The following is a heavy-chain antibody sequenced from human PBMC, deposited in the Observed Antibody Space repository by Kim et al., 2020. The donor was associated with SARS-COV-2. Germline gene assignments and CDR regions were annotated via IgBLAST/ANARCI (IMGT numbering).Heavy chain of an antibody. CDR3: ARVRGSSGYYLDY. CDR2: IIPILGIA. J-gene: IGHJ4*02. V-gene: IGHV1-69*04. D-gene: IGHD3-22*01. CDR1: GGTFSSYA. Sequence: SVKVSCKASGGTFSSYAISWVRQAPGQGLEWMGRIIPILGIANYAQKFQGRVTITADKSTSTAYMELSSLRSEDTAVYYCARVRGSSGYYLDYWGQGTLVTVSS.